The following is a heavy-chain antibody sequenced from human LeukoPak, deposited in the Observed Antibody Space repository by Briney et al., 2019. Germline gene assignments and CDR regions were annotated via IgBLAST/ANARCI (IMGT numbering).Heavy chain of an antibody. J-gene: IGHJ4*02. Sequence: GSLRLSCAAFGFSFGSYAMSWVRQAAGKGLEWVSEICGSVSGSGDCTHYADSVKGRFTISRDNSKKTLYLQMNSLRAEDTAVYYCARAPVVGATGEVDYWGQGTLVTVSS. CDR1: GFSFGSYA. V-gene: IGHV3-23*01. CDR3: ARAPVVGATGEVDY. D-gene: IGHD1-26*01. CDR2: ICGSVSGSGDCT.